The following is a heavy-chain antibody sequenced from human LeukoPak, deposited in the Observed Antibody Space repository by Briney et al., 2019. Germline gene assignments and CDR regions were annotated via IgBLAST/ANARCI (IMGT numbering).Heavy chain of an antibody. CDR1: GDSISSSNYY. CDR2: IYYTGNT. J-gene: IGHJ6*02. V-gene: IGHV4-39*07. Sequence: PSETLSLTCTVSGDSISSSNYYWGWIRQSPGKGLEWIGTIYYTGNTNYSPSLKSRVTMSVDTSKNLFSLKVSSVTAADTAVYYCARGRSNYYGMDVWGQGTTVTVSS. D-gene: IGHD1-26*01. CDR3: ARGRSNYYGMDV.